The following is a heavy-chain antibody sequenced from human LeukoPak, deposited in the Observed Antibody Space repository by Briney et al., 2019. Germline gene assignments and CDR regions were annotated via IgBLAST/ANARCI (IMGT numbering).Heavy chain of an antibody. J-gene: IGHJ4*02. CDR2: IRYDESNK. D-gene: IGHD2-8*01. CDR1: GFTFSSYG. Sequence: GGSLRLSCAASGFTFSSYGMLWVRQAPGKGLEWVAFIRYDESNKYSADSAKGRFTISRDNSKNTLYLQMNSLKPEDTAVYYCAKMGTDGGSYLDYWGQGTLVTVSS. CDR3: AKMGTDGGSYLDY. V-gene: IGHV3-30*02.